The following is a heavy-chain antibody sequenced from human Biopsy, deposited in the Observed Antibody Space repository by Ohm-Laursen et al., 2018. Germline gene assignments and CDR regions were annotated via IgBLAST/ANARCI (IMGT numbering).Heavy chain of an antibody. V-gene: IGHV4-59*01. J-gene: IGHJ4*02. D-gene: IGHD7-27*01. Sequence: GTLSLTCPVSGGSIKSYYWNWIRQSPGKGLEWIGFIYYTGHTNYNPSLKSRATISVDTSKNQFSLKVNPVTAADTAVYYCARLTGDPSYWGQGILVTVSS. CDR1: GGSIKSYY. CDR3: ARLTGDPSY. CDR2: IYYTGHT.